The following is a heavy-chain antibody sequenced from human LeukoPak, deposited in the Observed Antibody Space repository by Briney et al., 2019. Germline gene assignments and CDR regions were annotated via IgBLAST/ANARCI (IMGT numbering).Heavy chain of an antibody. CDR3: ARDGYYGSGSYTAYFDY. J-gene: IGHJ4*02. V-gene: IGHV4-59*01. D-gene: IGHD3-10*01. CDR2: IYYSGST. Sequence: PSETLSLTCTVSGGSISSYYWSWIRQPPGKGLEWIAYIYYSGSTNYNPSLKSRVTISVDTSKNQFSLKLSSVTAADTAVYYCARDGYYGSGSYTAYFDYWGQGTLVTVS. CDR1: GGSISSYY.